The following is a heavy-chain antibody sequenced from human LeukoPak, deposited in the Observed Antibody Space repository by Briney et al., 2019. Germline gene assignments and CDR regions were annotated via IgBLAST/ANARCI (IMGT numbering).Heavy chain of an antibody. J-gene: IGHJ3*01. D-gene: IGHD3-9*01. CDR3: ARRLVDSDDGYDV. CDR1: VYTYLGYS. CDR2: INPNSGNK. Sequence: SVNVSCKACVYTYLGYSMYWVGPAPARGRAWRGWINPNSGNKGYAQTFHDRVTMTRDTSISTAYMELSRQRSDDTAVYYCARRLVDSDDGYDVWGQGTMVAVS. V-gene: IGHV1-2*02.